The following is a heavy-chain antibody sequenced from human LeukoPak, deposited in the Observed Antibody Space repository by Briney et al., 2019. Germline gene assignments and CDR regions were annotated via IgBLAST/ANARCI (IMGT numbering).Heavy chain of an antibody. CDR1: GFTFDDYA. CDR2: ISWNSGSI. Sequence: GGSLRLSCAASGFTFDDYAMHWVRQAPGKGLEWVSGISWNSGSIGYADSVKGRFTISRDNAKNSLYLQMNSLRAEDMALYYCASRSLLGAFDIWGQGTMVTVSS. CDR3: ASRSLLGAFDI. V-gene: IGHV3-9*03. J-gene: IGHJ3*02.